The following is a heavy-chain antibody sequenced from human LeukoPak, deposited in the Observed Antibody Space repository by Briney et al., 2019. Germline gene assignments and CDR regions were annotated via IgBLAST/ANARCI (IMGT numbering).Heavy chain of an antibody. V-gene: IGHV4-38-2*02. Sequence: SETLSLTCSVSGYSISNDYYWGWIRQPPGKALEWVGSISHRGSTYYNPSLRSRITISLDRSKQKFSLKLTSVTAADTAVYYCASSGSFRQQLVKWGQGTLVTVSS. D-gene: IGHD6-13*01. CDR2: ISHRGST. CDR1: GYSISNDYY. CDR3: ASSGSFRQQLVK. J-gene: IGHJ4*02.